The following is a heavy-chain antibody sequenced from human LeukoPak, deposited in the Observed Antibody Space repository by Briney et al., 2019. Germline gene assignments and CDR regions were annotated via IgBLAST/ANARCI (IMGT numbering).Heavy chain of an antibody. CDR3: ARSMVRGAAGYYYGMDV. Sequence: ASVKVSCTASGYTFTGYYMHWVRQAPGQGLEWMGWINPNSGGTNYAQKFQGWVTMTRDTSISTAYMELSRLRSDDTAVYYCARSMVRGAAGYYYGMDVWGQGTTVTVSS. CDR1: GYTFTGYY. D-gene: IGHD3-10*01. V-gene: IGHV1-2*04. J-gene: IGHJ6*02. CDR2: INPNSGGT.